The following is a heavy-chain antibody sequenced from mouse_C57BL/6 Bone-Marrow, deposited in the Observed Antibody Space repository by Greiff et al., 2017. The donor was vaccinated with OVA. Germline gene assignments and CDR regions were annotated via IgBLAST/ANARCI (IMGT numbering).Heavy chain of an antibody. V-gene: IGHV1-81*01. CDR1: GYTFTSYG. Sequence: VKLMESGAELARPGASVKLSCKASGYTFTSYGISWVKQRTGQGLEWIGEIYPRSGNTYYNEKFKGKATLTADKSSSTAYMELRSLTSEDSAVYFCARSGSSGYNYFDYWGQGTTLTVSS. CDR2: IYPRSGNT. D-gene: IGHD3-2*02. J-gene: IGHJ2*01. CDR3: ARSGSSGYNYFDY.